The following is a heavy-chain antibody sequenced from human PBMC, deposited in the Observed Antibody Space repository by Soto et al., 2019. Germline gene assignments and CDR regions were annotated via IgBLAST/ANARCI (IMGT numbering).Heavy chain of an antibody. CDR3: ARGAILTGYPLGELDY. D-gene: IGHD3-9*01. CDR2: IIPIFGTA. CDR1: GGTFSSYA. Sequence: QVQLVQSGAEVKKPGSSVKVSCKASGGTFSSYAISWVRQAPGQGLEWMGGIIPIFGTANYAQKFHGRVTITADESTSTAYMELSSLRSEDTAVYYCARGAILTGYPLGELDYWGQGTLVTVSS. J-gene: IGHJ4*02. V-gene: IGHV1-69*01.